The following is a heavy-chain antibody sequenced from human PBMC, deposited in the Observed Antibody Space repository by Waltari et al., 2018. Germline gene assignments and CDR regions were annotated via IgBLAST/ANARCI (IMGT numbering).Heavy chain of an antibody. CDR1: GGSISSGSYY. Sequence: QVQLQESGPGLVKPSQTLSLTCTVSGGSISSGSYYCSWIRQPAGKGLEWIGRIYTSGSTNYNPSLKSRVTISVDTSKNQFSLKLSSVTTADTAVYYCARGTLRFLEWLLHYMDVWGKGTTVTVSS. CDR2: IYTSGST. CDR3: ARGTLRFLEWLLHYMDV. D-gene: IGHD3-3*01. J-gene: IGHJ6*03. V-gene: IGHV4-61*02.